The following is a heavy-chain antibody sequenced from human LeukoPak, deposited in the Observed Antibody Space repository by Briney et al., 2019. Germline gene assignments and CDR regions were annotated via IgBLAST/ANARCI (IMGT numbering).Heavy chain of an antibody. V-gene: IGHV3-30*18. CDR2: ISYDGSNK. J-gene: IGHJ6*02. CDR1: GFTFSSYG. Sequence: PGRSLRLSCAASGFTFSSYGMHWVRQAPGKGLEWVAVISYDGSNKYYADSVKGRFTISRDNSKNTLYLQMNSLRAEDTAVYYCANGMDVWGQGTTVTVSS. CDR3: ANGMDV.